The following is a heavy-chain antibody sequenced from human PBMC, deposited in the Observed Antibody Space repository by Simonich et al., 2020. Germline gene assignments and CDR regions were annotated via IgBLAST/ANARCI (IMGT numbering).Heavy chain of an antibody. V-gene: IGHV3-48*03. D-gene: IGHD6-6*01. CDR2: ISSSGSTI. CDR1: GFTFSSYE. CDR3: ARDFRLQLVEIGTYYYYGMDV. J-gene: IGHJ6*02. Sequence: EVQLVESGGGLVQPGGSLRLSCAASGFTFSSYEMNWVRQAPGKGLEWVSYISSSGSTIYYADSVKGRFNNSRDNAKNSMYLQMNSLRAEDTDVYYCARDFRLQLVEIGTYYYYGMDVWGQGTTVTVSS.